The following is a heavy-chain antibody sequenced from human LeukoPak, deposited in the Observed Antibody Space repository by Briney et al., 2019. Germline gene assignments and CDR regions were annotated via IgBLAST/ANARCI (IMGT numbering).Heavy chain of an antibody. J-gene: IGHJ4*02. CDR1: GFTVSSNY. CDR3: ARVGDYLDY. D-gene: IGHD2-15*01. CDR2: ISSSSYI. Sequence: PGGSLRLSCTASGFTVSSNYMNWVRQAPGKGLEWVSSISSSSYIYYADSVKGRFTISRDNAKNSLYLQMNSLRAEDTAVYYCARVGDYLDYWGQGTLVTVSS. V-gene: IGHV3-69-1*01.